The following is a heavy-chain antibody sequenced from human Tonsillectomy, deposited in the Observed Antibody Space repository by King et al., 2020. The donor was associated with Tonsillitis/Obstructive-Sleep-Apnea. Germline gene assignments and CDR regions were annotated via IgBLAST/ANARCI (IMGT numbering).Heavy chain of an antibody. V-gene: IGHV1-69*01. Sequence: VQLVESGAEVKKPGSSVKVSCKASGGTFSSYAISWVRQAPGPGLEWMGGIIPIFGTANYAQKFQGRVTIPSDESTSTAYMALSSLRSEDTAVYYCATGAARFLEWSWGYWGQGTLVTVSS. CDR2: IIPIFGTA. CDR1: GGTFSSYA. J-gene: IGHJ4*02. CDR3: ATGAARFLEWSWGY. D-gene: IGHD3-3*01.